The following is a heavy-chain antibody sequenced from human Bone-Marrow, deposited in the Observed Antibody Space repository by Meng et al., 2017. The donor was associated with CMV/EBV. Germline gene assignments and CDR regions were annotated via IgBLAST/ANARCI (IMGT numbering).Heavy chain of an antibody. D-gene: IGHD6-13*01. CDR1: GGSISSYY. J-gene: IGHJ5*02. V-gene: IGHV4-59*01. Sequence: SETLSLTCTVSGGSISSYYWSWIRQPPGKGLEWIGYIYYSGSTNYNPSLKSRVTISVDTSKNQFSLKLSSVTAADTAVYYCARDRGEQLHQGSWFDPWGQGTLVTVSS. CDR2: IYYSGST. CDR3: ARDRGEQLHQGSWFDP.